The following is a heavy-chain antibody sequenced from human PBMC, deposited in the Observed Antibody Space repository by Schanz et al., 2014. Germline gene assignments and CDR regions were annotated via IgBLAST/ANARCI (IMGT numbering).Heavy chain of an antibody. CDR3: ARESRFHVDY. D-gene: IGHD3-10*01. CDR2: IDPNSGAT. Sequence: QVQLVQSGTEVKKPGASVKVSCKASGYTFTSYGVSWVRQAPGQGLEWMGWIDPNSGATNYAQKFQGRVTLTRDTSISTAHMELGRLRSDDTAVYYCARESRFHVDYWGQGTLVTVSS. V-gene: IGHV1-2*02. J-gene: IGHJ4*02. CDR1: GYTFTSYG.